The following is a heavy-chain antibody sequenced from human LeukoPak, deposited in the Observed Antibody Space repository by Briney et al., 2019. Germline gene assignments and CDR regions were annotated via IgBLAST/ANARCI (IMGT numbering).Heavy chain of an antibody. CDR1: GASLSSAHG. V-gene: IGHV4-61*01. J-gene: IGHJ4*02. CDR3: ARDYSGSLDY. CDR2: SQNSGCT. D-gene: IGHD3-10*01. Sequence: SETLSLTCTVSGASLSSAHGWSWIRQPPGQGLEWIGYSQNSGCTNCNPSLKSRVTISVDTSKNQFSLKLSSATAADTAIYYCARDYSGSLDYWGQGILVTVTS.